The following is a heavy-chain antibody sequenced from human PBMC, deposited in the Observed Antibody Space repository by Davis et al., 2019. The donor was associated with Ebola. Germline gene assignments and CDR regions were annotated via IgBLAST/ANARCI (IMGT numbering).Heavy chain of an antibody. CDR1: GYIFSNYW. J-gene: IGHJ5*02. D-gene: IGHD2-2*01. V-gene: IGHV5-51*01. Sequence: GESLKISCKASGYIFSNYWIGWVRQMPGKGLEWMGIIYPGDSDTRYSPSFQGQVTISADKSISTAYLQWSSLKASDTAIYYCARRGYCSGTGCPWGWFDPWGQGTLVTVSS. CDR3: ARRGYCSGTGCPWGWFDP. CDR2: IYPGDSDT.